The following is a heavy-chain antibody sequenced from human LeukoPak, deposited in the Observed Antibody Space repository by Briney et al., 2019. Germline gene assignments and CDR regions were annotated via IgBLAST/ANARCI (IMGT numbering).Heavy chain of an antibody. CDR2: LNTYNGNT. J-gene: IGHJ3*01. V-gene: IGHV1-18*01. Sequence: ASVKVSCKASGYTFTRYGISWVRQVPGQGLEWMGWLNTYNGNTNYIQNLQGRFTMTTDTSTRTAYMELRSLRYDDTAVYYCARRSVVVSAAGDDAFDLWGQGTMVTVSS. D-gene: IGHD2-15*01. CDR3: ARRSVVVSAAGDDAFDL. CDR1: GYTFTRYG.